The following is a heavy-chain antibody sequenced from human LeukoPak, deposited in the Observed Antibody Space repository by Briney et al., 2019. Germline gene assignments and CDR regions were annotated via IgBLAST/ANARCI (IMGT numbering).Heavy chain of an antibody. CDR1: GFTFTSYG. D-gene: IGHD6-19*01. CDR3: ARAVAGTGYNFDY. CDR2: ITGSGGST. J-gene: IGHJ4*02. Sequence: PGGSLRVPCAASGFTFTSYGMSWVRQAPGKGLEWVSTITGSGGSTYYADSVKGRFTISRDNSKNTLFLQMKSLRAEDTAVYYCARAVAGTGYNFDYWGQGTLVTVSS. V-gene: IGHV3-23*01.